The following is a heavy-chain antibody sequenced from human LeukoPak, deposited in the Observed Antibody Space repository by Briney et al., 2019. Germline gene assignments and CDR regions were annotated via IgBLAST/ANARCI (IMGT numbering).Heavy chain of an antibody. J-gene: IGHJ5*02. CDR2: IYTSGST. Sequence: SETLSLTCTVSGGSISSYYWTWIRQPAEKGLEWIGRIYTSGSTNYNPSLKSRVTMSVDTSKNQFSLKLSSMTAADTAVYYCARETTAYYDFWSGYYEWFDPWGQGTLVTVSS. V-gene: IGHV4-4*07. D-gene: IGHD3-3*01. CDR1: GGSISSYY. CDR3: ARETTAYYDFWSGYYEWFDP.